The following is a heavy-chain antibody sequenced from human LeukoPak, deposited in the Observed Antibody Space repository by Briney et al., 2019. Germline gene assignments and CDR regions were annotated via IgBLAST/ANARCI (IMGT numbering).Heavy chain of an antibody. V-gene: IGHV1-46*01. CDR2: INPSGGST. D-gene: IGHD3-10*01. Sequence: ASVKVSCKASGYTFTGYYMHWVRQAPGQGLEWMGIINPSGGSTSYAQKFQGRVTMTRDTSTSTVYMELSSLRSEDTAVYYCARGRVRGNYYYYGMDVWGQGTTVTVSS. CDR3: ARGRVRGNYYYYGMDV. CDR1: GYTFTGYY. J-gene: IGHJ6*02.